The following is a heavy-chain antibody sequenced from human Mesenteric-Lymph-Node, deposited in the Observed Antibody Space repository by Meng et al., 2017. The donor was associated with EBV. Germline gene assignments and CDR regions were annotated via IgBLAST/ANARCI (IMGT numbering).Heavy chain of an antibody. J-gene: IGHJ4*02. D-gene: IGHD4-17*01. Sequence: QLQLQESGSGLVKPSQTLSLTCTGSGGSVNRGGYSWSWIRQSPEKGLEWIGYVHHSGLPYYNPSLETRVIISLERSKNQFSLKLTSVTAADTAVYYCAGGDYVNQFNYWGQGTLVTVSS. V-gene: IGHV4-30-2*06. CDR2: VHHSGLP. CDR3: AGGDYVNQFNY. CDR1: GGSVNRGGYS.